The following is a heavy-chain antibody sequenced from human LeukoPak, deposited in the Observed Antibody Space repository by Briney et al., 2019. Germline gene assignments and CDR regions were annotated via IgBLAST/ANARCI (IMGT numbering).Heavy chain of an antibody. Sequence: GGSLRLSCVTSGFSSRHYGLHWVRRAPGKGLEWVAFIENDGTKEYCVPVKGRFTISRDNSKNTVYLQMSSLRTEDTAVYYCATNWGGGCGSWGQGALVTVSA. CDR3: ATNWGGGCGS. V-gene: IGHV3-30*02. CDR2: IENDGTKE. D-gene: IGHD3-16*01. CDR1: GFSSRHYG. J-gene: IGHJ5*02.